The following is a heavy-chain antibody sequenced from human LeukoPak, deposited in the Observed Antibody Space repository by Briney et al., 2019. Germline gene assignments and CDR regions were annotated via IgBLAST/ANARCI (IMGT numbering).Heavy chain of an antibody. J-gene: IGHJ4*02. V-gene: IGHV3-7*01. Sequence: PGGSLRLSCAASGSTFSSYWMSWVRQAPGKGLEWVANIKQDGSEKYYVDSVKGRFTISRDNAKNSLYLQMNSLRAEDTAVYYCASARANYYGSGSYYYYFDYWGQGTLVTVSS. D-gene: IGHD3-10*01. CDR3: ASARANYYGSGSYYYYFDY. CDR2: IKQDGSEK. CDR1: GSTFSSYW.